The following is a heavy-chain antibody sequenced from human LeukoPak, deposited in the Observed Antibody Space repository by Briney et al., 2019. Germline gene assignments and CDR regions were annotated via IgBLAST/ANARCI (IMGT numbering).Heavy chain of an antibody. Sequence: GSSLKVSCKASGGTFSSYAISWVRQAPGQGLEWMGRIIAILGIANYAQKFQGRVTITADKSTSTAYMELSSLISEDTAVYYCASYCRGGSCYDDYWGQGTLVTVSS. CDR3: ASYCRGGSCYDDY. CDR2: IIAILGIA. J-gene: IGHJ4*02. D-gene: IGHD2-15*01. V-gene: IGHV1-69*04. CDR1: GGTFSSYA.